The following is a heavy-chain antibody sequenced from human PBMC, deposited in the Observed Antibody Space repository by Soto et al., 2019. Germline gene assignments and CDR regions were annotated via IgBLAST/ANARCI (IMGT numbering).Heavy chain of an antibody. J-gene: IGHJ6*02. CDR2: IRSKAYGGTT. D-gene: IGHD4-17*01. CDR1: GFTFGDYA. CDR3: TRDPYGGNSYYYYGMDV. V-gene: IGHV3-49*04. Sequence: SLRLSCTASGFTFGDYAMSWVRQAPGKGLEWVGFIRSKAYGGTTEYAASVKGRFTISRDDSKSIAYLQMNSLKTEDTAVYYCTRDPYGGNSYYYYGMDVWGQGTTVTVSS.